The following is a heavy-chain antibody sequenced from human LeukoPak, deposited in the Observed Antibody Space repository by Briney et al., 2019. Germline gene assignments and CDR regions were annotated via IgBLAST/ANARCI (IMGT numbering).Heavy chain of an antibody. CDR3: ARGAIRGYDSSGYYSDYFDY. V-gene: IGHV2-70*11. D-gene: IGHD3-22*01. Sequence: GSGPTLVNPTQTLTLTCTFSGFSLSTSGMCVSWIRQPPGKALEWLARIDWDDDKYYSTSLKTRLTISKDTSKNQVVLTMTNMDPVDTATYYCARGAIRGYDSSGYYSDYFDYWGQGTLVTVSS. CDR2: IDWDDDK. J-gene: IGHJ4*02. CDR1: GFSLSTSGMC.